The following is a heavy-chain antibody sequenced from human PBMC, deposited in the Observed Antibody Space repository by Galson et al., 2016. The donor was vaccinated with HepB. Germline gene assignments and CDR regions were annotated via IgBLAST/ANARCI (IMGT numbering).Heavy chain of an antibody. Sequence: SLRLSCAASGFTFSSYSMNWVRQAPGKGLEWVSSISNSGDSTYYADSVKGRFTVSRDNSKDALYVQMNSLRVEDTAVYYCAKRGGARQLQTGRYYYYFMDVWGKGTPVTVSS. D-gene: IGHD1-1*01. CDR3: AKRGGARQLQTGRYYYYFMDV. J-gene: IGHJ6*03. CDR2: ISNSGDST. CDR1: GFTFSSYS. V-gene: IGHV3-23*01.